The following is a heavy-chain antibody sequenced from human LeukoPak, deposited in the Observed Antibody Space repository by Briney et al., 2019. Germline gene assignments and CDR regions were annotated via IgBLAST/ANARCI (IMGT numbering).Heavy chain of an antibody. V-gene: IGHV1-69*05. J-gene: IGHJ4*02. Sequence: VTVSRKASVGTFSRYAISWVRQAAGPGVEGKGGFVPIFGTATHAQEFQGRVTTTTDESTSTAYMELSSLRSEDTAVYYSARDRGYSGYDSRIFHVEPGGYFDYWGQGTLVTVSS. CDR3: ARDRGYSGYDSRIFHVEPGGYFDY. D-gene: IGHD5-12*01. CDR1: VGTFSRYA. CDR2: FVPIFGTA.